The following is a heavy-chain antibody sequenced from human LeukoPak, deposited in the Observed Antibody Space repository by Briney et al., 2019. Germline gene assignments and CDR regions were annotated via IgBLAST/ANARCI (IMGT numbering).Heavy chain of an antibody. CDR3: ARDGEAYGMDV. Sequence: PGGSLRLSCAASGFTFSSFAMHWVRQAPGKGLEWVAVISYDGNNKYFAASVKGRFTISRDNSKNTLYLQVNSLRSEDTAVYYCARDGEAYGMDVWGEGATVTVSS. CDR1: GFTFSSFA. V-gene: IGHV3-30-3*01. CDR2: ISYDGNNK. J-gene: IGHJ6*04.